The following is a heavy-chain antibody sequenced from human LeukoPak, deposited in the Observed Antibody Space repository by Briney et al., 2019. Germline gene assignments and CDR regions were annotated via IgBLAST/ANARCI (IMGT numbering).Heavy chain of an antibody. D-gene: IGHD2-15*01. CDR2: ISYDGSNK. CDR3: AREPRRWQLIPTHYYYYYMDV. Sequence: GGSLRLSCAASGFTFSSYGMHWVRQAPGKGLEWVAVISYDGSNKYYADSVKGRFTISRDNSKNTLYLQMNSLRAEDTAVYYCAREPRRWQLIPTHYYYYYMDVWGKGTTVTVSS. J-gene: IGHJ6*03. CDR1: GFTFSSYG. V-gene: IGHV3-30*03.